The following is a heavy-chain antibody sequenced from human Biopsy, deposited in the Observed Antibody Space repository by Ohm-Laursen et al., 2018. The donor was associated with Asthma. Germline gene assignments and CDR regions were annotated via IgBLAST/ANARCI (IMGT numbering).Heavy chain of an antibody. CDR3: ARTYYDFLTGQVKDVFGV. Sequence: ASVKASRKASGYNFISFAIHWVRQAPGQRLEWMGWGNTGNGDTKYSQKFQGRVTITRDTSASTAYMELRSLRSEDTATYYCARTYYDFLTGQVKDVFGVWGQGTMVTVSS. CDR1: GYNFISFA. D-gene: IGHD3-9*01. CDR2: GNTGNGDT. J-gene: IGHJ3*01. V-gene: IGHV1-3*04.